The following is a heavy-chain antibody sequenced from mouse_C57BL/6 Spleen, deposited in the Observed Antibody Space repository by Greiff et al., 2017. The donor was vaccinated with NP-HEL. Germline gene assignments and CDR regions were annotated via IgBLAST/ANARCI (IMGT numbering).Heavy chain of an antibody. CDR3: TRVYGRIFAWFAY. V-gene: IGHV6-6*01. Sequence: EVKVVESGGGLVQPGGSMKLSCAASGFTFSDAWMDWVRQSPEKGLEWVAEIRNKANNHATYYAESVKGRFTISRDDSKSSVYLQMNSLRAEDTGIYYCTRVYGRIFAWFAYWGQGTLVTVSA. CDR2: IRNKANNHAT. D-gene: IGHD1-1*01. J-gene: IGHJ3*01. CDR1: GFTFSDAW.